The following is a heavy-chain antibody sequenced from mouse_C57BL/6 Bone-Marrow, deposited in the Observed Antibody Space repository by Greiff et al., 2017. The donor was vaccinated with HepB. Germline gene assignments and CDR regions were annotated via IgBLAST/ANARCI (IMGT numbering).Heavy chain of an antibody. D-gene: IGHD4-1*01. CDR3: ASNWDYAMDY. CDR2: IDPSDSYT. J-gene: IGHJ4*01. Sequence: QVQLQQPGAELVKPGASVKLSCKASGYTFTSYWMQWVKQRPGQGLEWIGEIDPSDSYTNYNQKFKGKATLTVDTSSSTAYMQLSSRTSEDSAVYYCASNWDYAMDYWGQGTSVTVSS. V-gene: IGHV1-50*01. CDR1: GYTFTSYW.